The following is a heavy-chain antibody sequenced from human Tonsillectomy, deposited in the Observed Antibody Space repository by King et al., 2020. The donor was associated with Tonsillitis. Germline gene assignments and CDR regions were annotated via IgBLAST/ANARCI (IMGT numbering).Heavy chain of an antibody. D-gene: IGHD3-10*01. CDR3: ARVLVRGVNPDAFDI. V-gene: IGHV4-59*01. Sequence: QLQESGPGLVKPSETLSLTCTVSGGSISSYFWSWIRQPPGKGLEWIGYSYYSGSTNYNPSLKSRVTIAVDTSKNQFSLKLSSVTAAYTAVYYCARVLVRGVNPDAFDIWGQGTMFTVSS. CDR2: SYYSGST. CDR1: GGSISSYF. J-gene: IGHJ3*02.